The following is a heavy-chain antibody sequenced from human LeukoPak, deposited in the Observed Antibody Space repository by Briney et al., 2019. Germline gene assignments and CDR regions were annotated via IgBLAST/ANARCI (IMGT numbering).Heavy chain of an antibody. CDR2: IIPIFGTA. Sequence: SLKVSCKASGGTFSSYAISWVRQAPGQGLEWMGRIIPIFGTANYAQKFQGRVTITADKSTSTAYMELSSLRSEDTAVYYCARVTRPSSSYYYYMDVWGKGTAVTISS. CDR1: GGTFSSYA. D-gene: IGHD4-11*01. CDR3: ARVTRPSSSYYYYMDV. V-gene: IGHV1-69*06. J-gene: IGHJ6*03.